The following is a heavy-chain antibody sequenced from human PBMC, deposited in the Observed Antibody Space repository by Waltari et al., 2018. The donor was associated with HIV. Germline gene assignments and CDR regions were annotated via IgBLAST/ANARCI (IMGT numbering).Heavy chain of an antibody. D-gene: IGHD3-3*01. CDR1: GFTFSAYW. CDR3: ARDLSGYSDY. J-gene: IGHJ4*02. Sequence: EVQLVESGGGLVQPGGSLSLPCPASGFTFSAYWMHWVRQAPGKGLVWGSRNGEHGGITNYADSVGHRFTISRDNAKNTRYLQMNSLRVEDTATYYCARDLSGYSDYWGQGTLVTVSS. V-gene: IGHV3-74*01. CDR2: NGEHGGIT.